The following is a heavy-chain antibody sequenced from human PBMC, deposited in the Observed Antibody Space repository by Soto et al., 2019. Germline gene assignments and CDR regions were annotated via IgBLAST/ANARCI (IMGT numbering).Heavy chain of an antibody. D-gene: IGHD5-12*01. CDR2: IYSSGGT. V-gene: IGHV4-61*01. CDR3: ARDGDGYNN. J-gene: IGHJ4*02. Sequence: SETLSLTCSASGGSVTSGSYYWSWIRQPPGKGLEWIGYIYSSGGTSYNPSLKSRVTISVDTSKNQFSLKLTSVTAADTAVYYCARDGDGYNNWGQGTLVTVSS. CDR1: GGSVTSGSYY.